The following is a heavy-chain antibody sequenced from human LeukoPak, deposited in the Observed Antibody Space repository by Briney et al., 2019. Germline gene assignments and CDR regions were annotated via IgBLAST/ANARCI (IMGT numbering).Heavy chain of an antibody. CDR2: ISYDGSNK. D-gene: IGHD2-15*01. CDR1: GFTFSSYA. V-gene: IGHV3-30-3*01. J-gene: IGHJ6*02. CDR3: AREYCSGGSCYSRGVDYYYYGMDV. Sequence: GGSLRLSCAASGFTFSSYAMHWVRQAPGKGLEWVAVISYDGSNKYYADSVKGRFTISRDNSKNTLYLQMNSLRAEDTAVYYCAREYCSGGSCYSRGVDYYYYGMDVWGQGTTVTVSS.